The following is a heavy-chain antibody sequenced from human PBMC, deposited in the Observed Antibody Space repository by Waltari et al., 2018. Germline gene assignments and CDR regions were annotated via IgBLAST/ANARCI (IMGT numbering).Heavy chain of an antibody. CDR2: SNTNTGNP. J-gene: IGHJ5*02. CDR1: GYNFTTYP. V-gene: IGHV7-4-1*02. Sequence: QVQFVQSGSELKKPGASVKISCKTSGYNFTTYPINWVRQAPGQGLEWMGWSNTNTGNPTYGQGFTGRFVFSLDTSVRTAYVEISSLKDEDTAIYYCAGVSWGQGTLVTVSS. D-gene: IGHD2-8*01. CDR3: AGVS.